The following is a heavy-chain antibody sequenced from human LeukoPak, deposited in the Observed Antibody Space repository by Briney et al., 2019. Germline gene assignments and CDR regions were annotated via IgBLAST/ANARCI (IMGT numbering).Heavy chain of an antibody. J-gene: IGHJ4*02. Sequence: PSETLSLTCTVSGGSITSYYWSWIRQPPGKGLEWIGYIYYSGSTNYNPSFKSRITISVDTSRNQFSLQLSSVTAADTAVYYCARIHRYCSGGACYVLDNWGQGTLVAVSS. CDR3: ARIHRYCSGGACYVLDN. CDR2: IYYSGST. D-gene: IGHD2-15*01. CDR1: GGSITSYY. V-gene: IGHV4-59*01.